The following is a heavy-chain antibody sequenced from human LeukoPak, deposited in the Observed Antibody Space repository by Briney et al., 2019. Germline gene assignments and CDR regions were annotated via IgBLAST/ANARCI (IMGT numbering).Heavy chain of an antibody. CDR1: GFTFSSYA. CDR3: AKAPYSSGWYPDAFDI. Sequence: GGSLRLSCAASGFTFSSYAMSWVRQAPGKGLEWVSAISGSGGSTYYADSVKGRFTISRDNSKNTLYLQMNSLRAEGTAVYYCAKAPYSSGWYPDAFDIWGQGTMVTVSS. J-gene: IGHJ3*02. CDR2: ISGSGGST. V-gene: IGHV3-23*01. D-gene: IGHD6-19*01.